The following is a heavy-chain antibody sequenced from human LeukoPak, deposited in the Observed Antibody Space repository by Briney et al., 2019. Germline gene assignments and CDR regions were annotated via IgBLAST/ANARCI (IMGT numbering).Heavy chain of an antibody. Sequence: ASVKVSCKASGYPFSNFYVHWVRLAPGQGLEWLGWTHPVSGDTIYAQKFQGRVTMTRDTSISTAYMELTSLTSDDTAVYYCARMTHTLGATYSHFDYWGQGTLVTVSS. D-gene: IGHD3-16*01. J-gene: IGHJ4*02. CDR3: ARMTHTLGATYSHFDY. CDR1: GYPFSNFY. CDR2: THPVSGDT. V-gene: IGHV1-2*02.